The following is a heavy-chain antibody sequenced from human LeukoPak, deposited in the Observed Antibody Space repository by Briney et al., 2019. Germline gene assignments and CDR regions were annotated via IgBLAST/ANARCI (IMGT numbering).Heavy chain of an antibody. Sequence: PSETLSLTCTVSGGSISSSSYYWSWIRQPAGKGLEWIGRIYTSGSTNYNPSLKSRVTMSVDTSKNQFSLKLSSVTAADTAVYYCARDFLGSFPDYYYYYYMDVWGKGTTVTVSS. V-gene: IGHV4-61*02. CDR2: IYTSGST. CDR3: ARDFLGSFPDYYYYYYMDV. CDR1: GGSISSSSYY. J-gene: IGHJ6*03.